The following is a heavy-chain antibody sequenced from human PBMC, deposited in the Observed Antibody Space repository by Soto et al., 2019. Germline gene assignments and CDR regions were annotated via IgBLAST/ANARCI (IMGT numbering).Heavy chain of an antibody. V-gene: IGHV6-1*01. D-gene: IGHD3-3*01. Sequence: SQTLSLPCAISGDSVSSNIAAWNWIRQSPSRGLEWLGRTYYRSKWFNEYALSVKSRISINADTSKNQFSLQLSSVTLEDTAVYYCVRDGDGSGRTDFQYWGQGTLVTVSS. CDR1: GDSVSSNIAA. J-gene: IGHJ4*02. CDR2: TYYRSKWFN. CDR3: VRDGDGSGRTDFQY.